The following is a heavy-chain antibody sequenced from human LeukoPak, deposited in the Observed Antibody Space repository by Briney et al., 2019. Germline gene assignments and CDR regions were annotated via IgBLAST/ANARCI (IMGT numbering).Heavy chain of an antibody. CDR1: GFTFSSSA. J-gene: IGHJ3*02. D-gene: IGHD1-26*01. Sequence: GGSLRLSCAASGFTFSSSAMSWVRQAPGKGLEWVAVISYDGSNKYYADSVKGRFTISRDNSKNTLYLQMNSLRAEDTAVYYCAKDNAGGAFDIWGQGTMVTVSS. V-gene: IGHV3-30*18. CDR3: AKDNAGGAFDI. CDR2: ISYDGSNK.